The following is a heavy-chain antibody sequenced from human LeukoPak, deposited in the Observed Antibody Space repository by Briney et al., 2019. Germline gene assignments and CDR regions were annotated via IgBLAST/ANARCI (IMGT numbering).Heavy chain of an antibody. CDR2: INPSGGST. D-gene: IGHD3-22*01. J-gene: IGHJ4*02. Sequence: ASVKVSCKASGYTFTSYYMHWVRQAPGQGLEWMGIINPSGGSTSYAQKFQGRVTLTRNTSISTAYMELSSLRSEDTAVYYCASGARDYDSSGYNYWGQGTLVTVSS. CDR1: GYTFTSYY. V-gene: IGHV1-46*01. CDR3: ASGARDYDSSGYNY.